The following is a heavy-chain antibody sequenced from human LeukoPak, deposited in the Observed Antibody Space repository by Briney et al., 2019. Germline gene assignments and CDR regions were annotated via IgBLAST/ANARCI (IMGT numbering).Heavy chain of an antibody. CDR2: MSESGSSI. V-gene: IGHV3-11*01. CDR1: GFTFSDYY. J-gene: IGHJ4*02. CDR3: ARGKRRFDS. Sequence: GGSLRLSCAASGFTFSDYYMSWIRQAPGKGLEWVSYMSESGSSIYYAASVKGRFTISRDNVNHSLLLQMNSLRAEDTAVYYCARGKRRFDSWGQGTLVTVSS.